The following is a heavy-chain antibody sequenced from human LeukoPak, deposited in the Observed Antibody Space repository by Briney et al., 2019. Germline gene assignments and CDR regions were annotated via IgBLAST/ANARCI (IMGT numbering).Heavy chain of an antibody. D-gene: IGHD4-17*01. CDR3: AKDLSYGDYTYYFDY. Sequence: GGSLRLSCAASGFTFSSYAMSWVRQAPGKGLEWVSGISWNSGSIGYADSVKGRFTISRDNAKNSLYLQMNSLRAEDTALYYCAKDLSYGDYTYYFDYWGQGTLVTVSS. CDR1: GFTFSSYA. CDR2: ISWNSGSI. J-gene: IGHJ4*02. V-gene: IGHV3-9*01.